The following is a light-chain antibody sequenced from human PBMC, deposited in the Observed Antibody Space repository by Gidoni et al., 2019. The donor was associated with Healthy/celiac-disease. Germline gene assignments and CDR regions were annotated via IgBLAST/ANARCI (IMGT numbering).Light chain of an antibody. CDR1: QSISSY. J-gene: IGKJ1*01. CDR2: AAS. V-gene: IGKV1-39*01. Sequence: DIQMTQSPSSLSASVGDRVTITCRASQSISSYLNWYQQKPGKAPKLLIYAASSLQSGVPSRFSGSGSGKDFTLTISSLQPEDFATYYCQQSYSTPQTFGKGTKVEIK. CDR3: QQSYSTPQT.